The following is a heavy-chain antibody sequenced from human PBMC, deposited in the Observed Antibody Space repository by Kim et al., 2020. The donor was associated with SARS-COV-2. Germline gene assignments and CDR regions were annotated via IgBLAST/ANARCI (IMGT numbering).Heavy chain of an antibody. J-gene: IGHJ4*02. CDR2: RGR. V-gene: IGHV3-7*01. CDR3: ATSRTFDY. D-gene: IGHD2-2*01. Sequence: RGRHNVASGKGRFTISRDNAKNSLFLQMNTLRAEDTAVYFCATSRTFDYWGQGALVTVSS.